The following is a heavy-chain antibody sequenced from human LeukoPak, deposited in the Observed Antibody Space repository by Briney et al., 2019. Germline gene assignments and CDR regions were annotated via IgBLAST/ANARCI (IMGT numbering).Heavy chain of an antibody. J-gene: IGHJ2*01. D-gene: IGHD3-3*01. CDR2: IIPIFGTA. CDR1: GGTFSSYA. V-gene: IGHV1-69*13. CDR3: ASPSLSLRFLEWLARKEVWYFDL. Sequence: SVKVSCKASGGTFSSYAICWVRQAPGQGLEWMGGIIPIFGTANYAQKFQGRVTITADESTSTAYMELSSLRSEDTAVYYCASPSLSLRFLEWLARKEVWYFDLWGRGTLVTVSS.